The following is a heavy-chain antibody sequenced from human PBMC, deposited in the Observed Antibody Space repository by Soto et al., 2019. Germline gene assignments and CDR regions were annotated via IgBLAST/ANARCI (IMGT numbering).Heavy chain of an antibody. Sequence: QVQLVQSGAEVKKPGASVKVSCKASGYTFTSYGISWVGKAPGQGLEWMGWISAYNGNTNHAQKLQGRVTMTTDTSTSTAYIDLRSLRSDETAVYYCASYGDYQTAAYWGQGTLVTVSS. D-gene: IGHD4-17*01. CDR1: GYTFTSYG. J-gene: IGHJ4*02. V-gene: IGHV1-18*04. CDR3: ASYGDYQTAAY. CDR2: ISAYNGNT.